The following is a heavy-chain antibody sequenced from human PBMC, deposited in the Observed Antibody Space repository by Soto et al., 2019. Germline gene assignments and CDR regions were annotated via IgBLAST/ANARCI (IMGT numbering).Heavy chain of an antibody. CDR1: GFTFGAYA. CDR3: AKDQYGSGDYGRFDF. Sequence: EVQLLESGGGLIQPGGSLRLSCAASGFTFGAYAMSWVRRGPGKGLEWVSSISTSDETTYYADSVKGRFTVSRDNSYNTLFLQLDSLRVDDAAIYYCAKDQYGSGDYGRFDFWGQGSLVTVSS. J-gene: IGHJ4*02. D-gene: IGHD4-17*01. V-gene: IGHV3-23*01. CDR2: ISTSDETT.